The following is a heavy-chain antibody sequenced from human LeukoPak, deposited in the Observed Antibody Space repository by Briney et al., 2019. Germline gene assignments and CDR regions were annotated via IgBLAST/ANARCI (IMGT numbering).Heavy chain of an antibody. CDR1: GFTFSRYW. V-gene: IGHV3-23*01. Sequence: GGSLRPSCAASGFTFSRYWIHWVRQAPGKGLEWVSGISDSDGNTQYADSVKGRFTISRDNSKNTLYLQMNSLRAEDTAIYYCAKGDGSPVDYWGQGTLVTVSS. J-gene: IGHJ4*02. CDR2: ISDSDGNT. CDR3: AKGDGSPVDY. D-gene: IGHD5-24*01.